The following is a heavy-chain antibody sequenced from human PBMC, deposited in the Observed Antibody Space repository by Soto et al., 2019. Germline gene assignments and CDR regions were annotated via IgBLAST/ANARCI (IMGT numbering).Heavy chain of an antibody. J-gene: IGHJ3*02. CDR3: ARLGFGELHRDAFDI. V-gene: IGHV1-3*01. Sequence: ASVKVSCKASGYTFTSYAMHWVRQAPGQRLEWMGWINAGNGNTKYSQKFQGRVTITRDTSASTAYIELSSLRSEDTAVYYCARLGFGELHRDAFDIWGQGTMVTRLL. D-gene: IGHD3-10*01. CDR1: GYTFTSYA. CDR2: INAGNGNT.